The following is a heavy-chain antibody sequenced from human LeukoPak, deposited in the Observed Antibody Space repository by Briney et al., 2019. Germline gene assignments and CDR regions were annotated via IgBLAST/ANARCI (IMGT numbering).Heavy chain of an antibody. CDR1: GFTFSSCA. CDR2: ISGSGGST. V-gene: IGHV3-23*01. Sequence: PGGSLRLSCAASGFTFSSCAMSWVRQAPGKGLEWVSAISGSGGSTYYADSVKGRFTISRDNSKNTVYLQMNSLRAEDTAVYYCAKTTTGYSSGRYPGWPVDYWGQGTLVTVSS. J-gene: IGHJ4*02. CDR3: AKTTTGYSSGRYPGWPVDY. D-gene: IGHD6-19*01.